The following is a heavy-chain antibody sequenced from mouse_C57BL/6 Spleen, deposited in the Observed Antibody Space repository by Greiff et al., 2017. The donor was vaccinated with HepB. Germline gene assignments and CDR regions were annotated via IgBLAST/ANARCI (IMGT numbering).Heavy chain of an antibody. D-gene: IGHD2-4*01. Sequence: QVQLQQSGAELVRPGTSVKVSCKASGFAFTNYLIEWVKQRPGQGLEWIGVINPGSGGTNYTEKFKGKATLTADTSSSTAYMQLSSLTSEDTAVYFCTTYYDYDGWALDYWGQGTSLTVSS. CDR3: TTYYDYDGWALDY. CDR2: INPGSGGT. J-gene: IGHJ2*02. V-gene: IGHV1-54*01. CDR1: GFAFTNYL.